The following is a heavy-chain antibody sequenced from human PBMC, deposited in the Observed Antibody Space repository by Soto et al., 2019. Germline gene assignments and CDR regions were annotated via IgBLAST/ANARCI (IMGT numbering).Heavy chain of an antibody. J-gene: IGHJ6*02. CDR2: IWYDGSNK. CDR1: GFTFSSYG. Sequence: VGSLRLSCAASGFTFSSYGMHWVRQAPGKGLEWVAVIWYDGSNKYYADSVKGRFTISRDNSKNALYLQMNSLRAEDTAVYYCARAPDYGDYFYYYYYGMDVWGQGTTVTVSS. V-gene: IGHV3-33*01. D-gene: IGHD4-17*01. CDR3: ARAPDYGDYFYYYYYGMDV.